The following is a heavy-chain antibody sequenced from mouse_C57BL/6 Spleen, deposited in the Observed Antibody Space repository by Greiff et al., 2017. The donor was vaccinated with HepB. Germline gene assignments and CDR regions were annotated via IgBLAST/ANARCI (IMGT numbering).Heavy chain of an antibody. CDR1: GYSFTGYY. D-gene: IGHD2-4*01. CDR3: ARDDYYDYDGYFDV. CDR2: INPSTGGT. J-gene: IGHJ1*03. V-gene: IGHV1-43*01. Sequence: EVQLQQSGPELVKPGASVKISCKASGYSFTGYYMHWVKQSSEKSLEWIGEINPSTGGTSYNQKFKGKATLTVDKSSSTAYMQLKSLTSEDSAVYYCARDDYYDYDGYFDVWGTVTTVTVSS.